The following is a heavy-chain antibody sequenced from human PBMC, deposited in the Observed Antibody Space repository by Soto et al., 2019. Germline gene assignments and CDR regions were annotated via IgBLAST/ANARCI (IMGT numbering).Heavy chain of an antibody. Sequence: ASVKVSCKASGNTFTSYDINWVRQATGHGLEWMGWINPDSGNIGYAQKFQGRVTMTRDTAIRTAYMEVSRLRSDDTAVYYCARGRASGSYYLLDYWGQGTLVTVSS. D-gene: IGHD3-10*01. J-gene: IGHJ4*02. CDR3: ARGRASGSYYLLDY. CDR1: GNTFTSYD. CDR2: INPDSGNI. V-gene: IGHV1-8*01.